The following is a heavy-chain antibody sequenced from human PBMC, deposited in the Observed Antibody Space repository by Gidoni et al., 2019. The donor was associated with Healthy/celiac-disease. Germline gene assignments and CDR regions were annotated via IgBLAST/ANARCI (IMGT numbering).Heavy chain of an antibody. Sequence: QVQLQESGPGLVKPSETLSLTCTVSGGSISSYYWSWIRQPPGKGLEWIGYIYYSGSTNYNPSLKSRITISVDTSKNQFSLKLSSVTAADTAVYYCARDGKGYDFYYYGMDVWGQGTTVTVSS. CDR3: ARDGKGYDFYYYGMDV. CDR1: GGSISSYY. J-gene: IGHJ6*02. CDR2: IYYSGST. D-gene: IGHD5-12*01. V-gene: IGHV4-59*01.